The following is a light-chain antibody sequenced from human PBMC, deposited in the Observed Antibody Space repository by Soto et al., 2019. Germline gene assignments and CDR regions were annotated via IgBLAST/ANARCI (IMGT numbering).Light chain of an antibody. Sequence: DIVVAQSPATLSVSPGERATLSCRASQSVSSNLAWYQQKPGQAPRLLIYGASTRATGIPARFSGSGSGTEFTLTISSLQSEDVAVYYCQQYNNWPWTFGQGTKV. V-gene: IGKV3-15*01. CDR2: GAS. J-gene: IGKJ1*01. CDR1: QSVSSN. CDR3: QQYNNWPWT.